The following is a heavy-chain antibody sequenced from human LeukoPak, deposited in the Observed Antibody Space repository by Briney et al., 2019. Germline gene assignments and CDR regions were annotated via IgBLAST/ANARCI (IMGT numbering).Heavy chain of an antibody. J-gene: IGHJ6*02. D-gene: IGHD4-11*01. CDR3: AREFETTGYYYYGMDV. V-gene: IGHV3-33*08. Sequence: QPGGSLRLSCAASGFSFSRYGMKWVRQAPGKGLEWVAVIWYDGSNKYYADSVKGRFTISRDNSKNTLYLQMNSLRAEDTAVYYCAREFETTGYYYYGMDVWGQGTTVTVSS. CDR1: GFSFSRYG. CDR2: IWYDGSNK.